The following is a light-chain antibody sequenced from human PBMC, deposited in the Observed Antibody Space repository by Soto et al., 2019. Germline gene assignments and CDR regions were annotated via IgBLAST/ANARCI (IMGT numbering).Light chain of an antibody. J-gene: IGKJ4*01. CDR2: GAS. V-gene: IGKV3-20*01. Sequence: NVSAQSGSALSLARGKIAAVASGASQSVSSSYLAWYQQKPGQAPRLLIYGASTRATGIPARFSGSVSGTDFSHTISRLEPEDFAVYYCQQYGRSLTVGGGTNVDI. CDR1: QSVSSSY. CDR3: QQYGRSLT.